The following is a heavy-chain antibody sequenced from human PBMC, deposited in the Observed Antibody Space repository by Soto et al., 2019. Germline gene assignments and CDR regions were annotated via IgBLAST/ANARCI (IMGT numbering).Heavy chain of an antibody. CDR3: ARRAPHYDFWSGYYSAYMDV. CDR1: GGSISSSSYY. Sequence: SETLSLPCTVSGGSISSSSYYWGWIRQPPGKGLEWIGSIYYSGSTYYNPSLKRRVTISVDTSKNQFSLKLSSVTAADTAVYYCARRAPHYDFWSGYYSAYMDVWGKGTTVTVSS. V-gene: IGHV4-39*01. J-gene: IGHJ6*03. CDR2: IYYSGST. D-gene: IGHD3-3*01.